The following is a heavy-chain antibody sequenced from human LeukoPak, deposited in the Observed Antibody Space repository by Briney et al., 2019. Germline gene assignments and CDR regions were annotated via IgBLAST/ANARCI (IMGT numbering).Heavy chain of an antibody. J-gene: IGHJ3*02. CDR2: INYSGGST. CDR1: GFTFSSYA. Sequence: PGGSLRLSCAASGFTFSSYAMSWVRQAPGKGLEWVSVINYSGGSTYYADSVKGRFTISRDNSKNTLYLQMNSLRADDTAVYYCAKQRSGSYYSAYQIWGQGTMVTVSS. V-gene: IGHV3-23*01. CDR3: AKQRSGSYYSAYQI. D-gene: IGHD1-26*01.